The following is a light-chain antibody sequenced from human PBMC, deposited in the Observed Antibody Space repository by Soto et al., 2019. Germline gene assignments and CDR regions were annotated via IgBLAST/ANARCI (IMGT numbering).Light chain of an antibody. J-gene: IGLJ2*01. Sequence: QSVLTPPASVSGSPGQSSTISCTGTGSDVGGYNYVSWYQQHPGKAPKVMIYEVSNRPSGVSNRFSGSKSGNTASLTISGLQGEDEADYYGSSYASSSTWVFGGGTQLTVL. V-gene: IGLV2-14*01. CDR3: SSYASSSTWV. CDR1: GSDVGGYNY. CDR2: EVS.